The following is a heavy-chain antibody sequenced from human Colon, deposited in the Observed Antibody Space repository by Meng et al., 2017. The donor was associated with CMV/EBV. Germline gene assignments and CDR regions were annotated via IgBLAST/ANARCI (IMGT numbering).Heavy chain of an antibody. D-gene: IGHD6-13*01. CDR3: ARRNSSRWDRNNYHAMDV. CDR2: ISGTGSLI. J-gene: IGHJ6*02. Sequence: GESLKISCAASNFPFNDYEMNWVRQAPGKGLEWIAQISGTGSLIYYADDVKGRFTISRDNAKNSVYLQMNSLRDEDTAIYYCARRNSSRWDRNNYHAMDVWGQGTTVTVSS. V-gene: IGHV3-48*03. CDR1: NFPFNDYE.